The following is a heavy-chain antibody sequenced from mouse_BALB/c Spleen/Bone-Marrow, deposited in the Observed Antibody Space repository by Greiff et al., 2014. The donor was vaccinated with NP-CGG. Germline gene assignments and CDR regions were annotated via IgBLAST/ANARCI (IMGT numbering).Heavy chain of an antibody. J-gene: IGHJ2*01. V-gene: IGHV1-37*01. CDR1: GYSFTDYF. CDR3: GRWAN. CDR2: INPYNGVT. Sequence: VQLQQSGPELVKPGASVKISCKASGYSFTDYFMNWVKQSHGKSLEWIGRINPYNGVTFYNQHFKGKATLTVDKSSSTDHMELLSLTSEDSEVYYCGRWANWGQGTTLTVSS.